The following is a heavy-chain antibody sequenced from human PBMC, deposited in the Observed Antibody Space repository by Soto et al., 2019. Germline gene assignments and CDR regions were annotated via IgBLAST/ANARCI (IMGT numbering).Heavy chain of an antibody. CDR2: SYYSGTS. CDR3: TRRYNCNDYYFDP. Sequence: SETLSLTCTVSGGSIRVQSYYWTWIRQPPGKGLEWVGSSYYSGTSYFNPALKGRVTISVDTSTNQFSLRLTSVTAADTAVYYCTRRYNCNDYYFDPWGQGTLVTVSS. V-gene: IGHV4-39*01. CDR1: GGSIRVQSYY. J-gene: IGHJ5*02. D-gene: IGHD1-20*01.